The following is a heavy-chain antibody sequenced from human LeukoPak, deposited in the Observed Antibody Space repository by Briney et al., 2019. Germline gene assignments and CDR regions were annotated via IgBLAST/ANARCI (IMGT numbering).Heavy chain of an antibody. D-gene: IGHD6-13*01. CDR2: ISYDGSNK. Sequence: GGSLRLSCAASGFTFSSYGMHWVRQAPGKGLEWVAVISYDGSNKYYADSVKGRFTISRDNSKNTLYLQMNSLRAEDTAVYYCARGVPYSSSWYTKGIFDYWGQGTLVTVSS. CDR3: ARGVPYSSSWYTKGIFDY. J-gene: IGHJ4*02. CDR1: GFTFSSYG. V-gene: IGHV3-30*03.